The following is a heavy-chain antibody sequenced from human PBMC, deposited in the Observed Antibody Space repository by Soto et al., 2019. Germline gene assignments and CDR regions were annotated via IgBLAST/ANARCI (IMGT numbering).Heavy chain of an antibody. J-gene: IGHJ4*02. V-gene: IGHV1-18*01. CDR3: ARYNSSPYDSSGLIDY. CDR1: GYTFTSYG. D-gene: IGHD3-22*01. Sequence: QVQLVQSGAEVKKPGASVKVSCKASGYTFTSYGISWVRQAPGQGLEWMGWISAYNGNTKYAQKLQGRVTMTTDTSTSTAYMELRSLRSDDTAVYYCARYNSSPYDSSGLIDYWGQGTLVTVSS. CDR2: ISAYNGNT.